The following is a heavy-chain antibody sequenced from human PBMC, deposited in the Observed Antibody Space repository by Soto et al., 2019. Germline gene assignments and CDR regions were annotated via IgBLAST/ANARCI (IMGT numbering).Heavy chain of an antibody. CDR3: AYSSTPFDY. D-gene: IGHD6-13*01. Sequence: GGSLRLSCGGSGFTFNRCAMSWVRQAPGKGLEWVSAISGSGGSTYYADSVKGRFTISRDNSKNTLYLQMNSLRAEDTAVYYCAYSSTPFDYWGQGTLVTVSS. V-gene: IGHV3-23*01. J-gene: IGHJ4*02. CDR2: ISGSGGST. CDR1: GFTFNRCA.